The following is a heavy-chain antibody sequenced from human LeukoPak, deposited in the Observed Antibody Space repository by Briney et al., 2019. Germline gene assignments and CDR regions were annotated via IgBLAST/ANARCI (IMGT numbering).Heavy chain of an antibody. CDR1: GGSFSGYY. D-gene: IGHD4-17*01. CDR3: ARRGATVTLNYYYYYMDV. Sequence: PSETLSLTCAAYGGSFSGYYWSWIRQPPGRGLEWIGEINHSGSTNYNPSLKSRVTISVDTSKNQFSLKLSSVTAADTAVYYCARRGATVTLNYYYYYMDVWGKGTTVTISS. CDR2: INHSGST. V-gene: IGHV4-34*01. J-gene: IGHJ6*03.